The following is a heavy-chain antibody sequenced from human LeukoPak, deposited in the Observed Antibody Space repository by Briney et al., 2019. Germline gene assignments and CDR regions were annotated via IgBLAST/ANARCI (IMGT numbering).Heavy chain of an antibody. V-gene: IGHV3-33*01. Sequence: PGGSLRLSCAASGFTFSSYGMHWVRQAPGKGLEWVAVIWYDGSNKYYADSVKGRFTISRDNSKNTLYLQMNSLRAEDTAVYYCARHTFFGGGSYYDIWGQGTMVTVSS. J-gene: IGHJ3*02. CDR1: GFTFSSYG. CDR2: IWYDGSNK. D-gene: IGHD1-26*01. CDR3: ARHTFFGGGSYYDI.